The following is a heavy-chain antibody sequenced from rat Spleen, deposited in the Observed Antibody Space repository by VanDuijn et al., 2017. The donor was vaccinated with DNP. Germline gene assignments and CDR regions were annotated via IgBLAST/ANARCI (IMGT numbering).Heavy chain of an antibody. J-gene: IGHJ1*01. CDR2: ISYDGSST. V-gene: IGHV5-7*01. CDR3: ARHSAYTTDYYYGDWYFDF. CDR1: GFTFSDYN. D-gene: IGHD1-6*01. Sequence: EVQLVESGGGLVQPGRSMKLSCAASGFTFSDYNMAWVRQAPKKGLEWVATISYDGSSTYYRDSVKGRFTISRDNAKSTLYLQMDSLRSEDTATYYCARHSAYTTDYYYGDWYFDFWGPGTMVTVSS.